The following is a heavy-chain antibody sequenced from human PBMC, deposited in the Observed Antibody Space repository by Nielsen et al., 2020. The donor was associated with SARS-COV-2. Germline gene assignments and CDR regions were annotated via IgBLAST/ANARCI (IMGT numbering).Heavy chain of an antibody. CDR2: ISSSSSYI. V-gene: IGHV3-21*01. J-gene: IGHJ4*02. CDR1: GFTFSSYS. Sequence: GESLKISCAASGFTFSSYSMNWVRQAPGKGLEWVSSISSSSSYIYYADSVKGRFTISRDNAKNSLYLQMNSLRAEDTAVYYCAITDYGSGRVQSRDFDYWGQGTLVTVSS. D-gene: IGHD3-10*01. CDR3: AITDYGSGRVQSRDFDY.